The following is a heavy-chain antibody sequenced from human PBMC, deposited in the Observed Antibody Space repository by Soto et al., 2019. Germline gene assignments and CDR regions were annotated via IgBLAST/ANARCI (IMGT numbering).Heavy chain of an antibody. CDR2: INAGNGNT. Sequence: ASVKVSCKASGYTFTSYAMHWVRQAPGQRLEWMGWINAGNGNTKYSQKFQGRVTITRDTSASTAYMELSSLRSEDTAVYYCAYSSSWENNWFDPWGQGTLVTVSS. CDR3: AYSSSWENNWFDP. J-gene: IGHJ5*02. D-gene: IGHD6-13*01. V-gene: IGHV1-3*01. CDR1: GYTFTSYA.